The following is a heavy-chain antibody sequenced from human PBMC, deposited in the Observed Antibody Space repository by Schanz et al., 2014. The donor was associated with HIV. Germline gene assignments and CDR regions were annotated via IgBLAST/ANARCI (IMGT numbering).Heavy chain of an antibody. J-gene: IGHJ6*02. Sequence: EVQLVESGEGLVKPGGSLRLSCTGSGFPFSSYAINWVRQAPGKGLEWVSYISSSSSTIYYADSVKGRFTISRDNAKNSLYLQMNSLRDEDTAVYYCAKCPTMVRGTGMDVWGQGTTVTVSS. D-gene: IGHD3-10*01. V-gene: IGHV3-48*02. CDR1: GFPFSSYA. CDR3: AKCPTMVRGTGMDV. CDR2: ISSSSSTI.